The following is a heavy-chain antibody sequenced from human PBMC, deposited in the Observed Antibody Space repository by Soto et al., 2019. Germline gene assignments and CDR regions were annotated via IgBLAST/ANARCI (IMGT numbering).Heavy chain of an antibody. CDR2: IYYSGST. D-gene: IGHD5-12*01. CDR1: GGSISSYY. CDR3: ARSYSGYDYYFDY. J-gene: IGHJ4*02. Sequence: SETLSLTCTVSGGSISSYYWSWIRQPPGKGLEWIGYIYYSGSTNYNPSLKSRVTISVDTSKNQFSLKLSSVTAADTAVYYCARSYSGYDYYFDYWGQGTLVTVSS. V-gene: IGHV4-59*01.